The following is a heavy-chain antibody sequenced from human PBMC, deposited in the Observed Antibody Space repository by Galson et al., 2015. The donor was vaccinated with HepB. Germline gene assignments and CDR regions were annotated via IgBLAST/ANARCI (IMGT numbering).Heavy chain of an antibody. D-gene: IGHD3-3*01. Sequence: TLSLTCTVSGGSISSYYWSWIRQPPGKGLEWIGYIYYSGSTNYNPSLKSRVTISVDTSKNQFSLKLSSVTAADTAVYYCTRAVPDFWSGSYAFDIWGQGTMVTVSS. CDR1: GGSISSYY. V-gene: IGHV4-59*01. J-gene: IGHJ3*02. CDR2: IYYSGST. CDR3: TRAVPDFWSGSYAFDI.